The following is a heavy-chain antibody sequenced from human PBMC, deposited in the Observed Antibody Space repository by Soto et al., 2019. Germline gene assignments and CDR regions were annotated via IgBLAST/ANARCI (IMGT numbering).Heavy chain of an antibody. Sequence: QVHLVESGGGVVQPGRSLRLSCAASGFTFSGKTMYWVRQAPGKGLEWVALIAPDGSQIYYADSVKGRFTISRDNSKSTLYLQMNSLRAEDTSLYLCATDIHATWLLNSWGQGTLVTVSS. J-gene: IGHJ4*02. CDR2: IAPDGSQI. CDR1: GFTFSGKT. D-gene: IGHD2-2*02. V-gene: IGHV3-30-3*01. CDR3: ATDIHATWLLNS.